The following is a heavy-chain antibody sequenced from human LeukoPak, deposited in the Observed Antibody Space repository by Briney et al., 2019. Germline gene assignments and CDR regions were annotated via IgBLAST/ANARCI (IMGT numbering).Heavy chain of an antibody. CDR3: ARDTTNYDSSGLHY. CDR2: ISSSGSTI. V-gene: IGHV3-48*03. D-gene: IGHD3-22*01. Sequence: GGSLRLSCAASGFTFSSYEMNWVRQAPGKGLEWVSYISSSGSTIYYADSVKGRFTISRDNAKNSLYLQMNSLRAEDTAVYYCARDTTNYDSSGLHYWGQGTLVTVSS. CDR1: GFTFSSYE. J-gene: IGHJ4*02.